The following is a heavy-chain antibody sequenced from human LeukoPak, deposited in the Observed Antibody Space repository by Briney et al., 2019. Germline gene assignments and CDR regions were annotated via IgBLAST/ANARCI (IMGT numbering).Heavy chain of an antibody. CDR3: ATAGQWRFDS. CDR1: GFTFSSYT. V-gene: IGHV3-21*01. CDR2: ISSTSTYI. J-gene: IGHJ4*02. D-gene: IGHD6-19*01. Sequence: GGSLRLSCAASGFTFSSYTINWVRQAPGKGLEWVSSISSTSTYIFYADSVKGRFTISRDNAKDTLYLQMNSLRVDDTAVYYCATAGQWRFDSWGLGTLVTVSS.